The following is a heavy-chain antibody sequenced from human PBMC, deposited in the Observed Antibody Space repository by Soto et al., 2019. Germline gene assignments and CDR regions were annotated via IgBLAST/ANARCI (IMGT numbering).Heavy chain of an antibody. Sequence: QVQLGQSGAEVKKPGASVKVSFKASGYTFTSYDINWVRQANGQGLEWMGWMNPNSGNTGYAQKFQGRVTMTRNTSISTASMELSSLRSEDTAVYYCARERTGTTSMEVWGQGKTVTVSS. CDR2: MNPNSGNT. D-gene: IGHD1-1*01. CDR3: ARERTGTTSMEV. J-gene: IGHJ6*02. CDR1: GYTFTSYD. V-gene: IGHV1-8*01.